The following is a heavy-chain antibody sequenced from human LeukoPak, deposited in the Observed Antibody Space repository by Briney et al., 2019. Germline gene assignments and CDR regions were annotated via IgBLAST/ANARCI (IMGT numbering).Heavy chain of an antibody. J-gene: IGHJ4*02. CDR3: VKSYYDILTGYSPLGGYFDY. Sequence: GGSLRLSCSASGFTFSSYAMHWVRQAPGKGLEYVSAISSNGGSTYYADSVKGRFTISRDNSKNTLYLQMGSLRAEDTAVYYCVKSYYDILTGYSPLGGYFDYWGQGTLVTVSS. D-gene: IGHD3-9*01. CDR1: GFTFSSYA. CDR2: ISSNGGST. V-gene: IGHV3-64D*06.